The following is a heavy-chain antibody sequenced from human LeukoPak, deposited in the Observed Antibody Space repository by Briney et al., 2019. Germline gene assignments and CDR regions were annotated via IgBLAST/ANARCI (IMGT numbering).Heavy chain of an antibody. J-gene: IGHJ4*02. CDR3: ARDRIAAAGKAAGN. D-gene: IGHD6-13*01. Sequence: GGSLRLSCAASGFTFSSYEMNWVRQAPGKGLEWVSYISSSGSTIYYADSVKGRFTISRDNAKNSLYLQMNSLRAEDTAVYYCARDRIAAAGKAAGNWGQGTLVTVS. CDR2: ISSSGSTI. CDR1: GFTFSSYE. V-gene: IGHV3-48*03.